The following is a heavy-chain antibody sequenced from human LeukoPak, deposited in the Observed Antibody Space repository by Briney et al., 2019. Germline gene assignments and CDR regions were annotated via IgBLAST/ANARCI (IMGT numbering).Heavy chain of an antibody. CDR2: MNPNSGGT. CDR3: ARDVDPTYYFDNSGYYYSY. CDR1: GYTFTGYF. Sequence: ASVKVSCKASGYTFTGYFIHWVRRAPGQGLEWMGWMNPNSGGTNYAQKFQGRVTMTRDTSISTAYMELSRLTSDDTAVYYCARDVDPTYYFDNSGYYYSYWGQGTLVTVSS. V-gene: IGHV1-2*02. D-gene: IGHD3-22*01. J-gene: IGHJ4*02.